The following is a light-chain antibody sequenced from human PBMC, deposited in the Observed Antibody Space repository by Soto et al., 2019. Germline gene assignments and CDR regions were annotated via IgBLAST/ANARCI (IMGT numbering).Light chain of an antibody. J-gene: IGLJ2*01. CDR1: SSNIGSFYD. CDR2: GDN. CDR3: QSYDNSLNHVV. V-gene: IGLV1-40*01. Sequence: QSVLTQPPSVSGAPGQRVTIPCTGSSSNIGSFYDVHWYQQLPGTVPKPLIYGDNNRPSGVPDRFSGSKSGTAASLAITGLQAEDEADYYCQSYDNSLNHVVFGGGTKLTVL.